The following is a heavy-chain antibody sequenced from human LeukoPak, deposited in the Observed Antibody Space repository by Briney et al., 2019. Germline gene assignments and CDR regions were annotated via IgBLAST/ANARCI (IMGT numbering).Heavy chain of an antibody. CDR3: ARDGGGISSGWSPLDKRGQIRQKMTN. D-gene: IGHD6-19*01. CDR1: GFTFSNYW. V-gene: IGHV3-74*01. J-gene: IGHJ4*02. Sequence: GGSLRLSCAASGFTFSNYWMHWVRQAPGKGLVWVSRINTDGTSTSYADSVKGRFTISRDNAKNTLYLQMNSLRDEDTAVYYCARDGGGISSGWSPLDKRGQIRQKMTNWGQGALVTVSS. CDR2: INTDGTST.